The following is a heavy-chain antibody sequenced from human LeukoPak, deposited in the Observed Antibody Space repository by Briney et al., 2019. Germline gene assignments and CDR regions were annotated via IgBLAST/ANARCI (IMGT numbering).Heavy chain of an antibody. CDR2: ISGSGGST. CDR1: GFTFSSYA. J-gene: IGHJ4*02. V-gene: IGHV3-23*01. CDR3: AKNGGRYYDSSGYSSY. D-gene: IGHD3-22*01. Sequence: GGSLRLSCAASGFTFSSYAMSWVRRAPGKGLEWVSAISGSGGSTYYADSVKGRFTISRDNSKNTLYLQMNSLRAEDTAVYYCAKNGGRYYDSSGYSSYWGQGTLVTVSS.